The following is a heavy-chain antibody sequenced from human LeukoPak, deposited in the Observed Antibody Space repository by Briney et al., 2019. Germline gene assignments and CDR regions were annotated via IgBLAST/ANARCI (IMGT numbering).Heavy chain of an antibody. D-gene: IGHD3-9*01. CDR3: ARHAGIRYFDWFFDY. J-gene: IGHJ4*02. CDR2: IYYSGST. V-gene: IGHV4-39*01. CDR1: GGSISSSSYY. Sequence: SETLSLTCTVSGGSISSSSYYWGWIRQPRGKGLEWIGSIYYSGSTYYNPSRKSRVTITENTSKNQFSLKLSSVTAADTAVYYCARHAGIRYFDWFFDYWGQGTLVTVSS.